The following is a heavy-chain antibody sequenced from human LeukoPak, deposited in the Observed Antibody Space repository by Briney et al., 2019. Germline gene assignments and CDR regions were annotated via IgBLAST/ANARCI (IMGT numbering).Heavy chain of an antibody. CDR1: GFTFSSYA. J-gene: IGHJ4*02. Sequence: GGSLRLSCAASGFTFSSYAMSWVRQAPGKGLEWVSGIYGGGNSYYADSVTGRFTISRDNSRNTLHLQMNSLRGEDTAVYYCARELTVGATIDYWGQGTLVTVSS. CDR2: IYGGGNS. V-gene: IGHV3-66*02. CDR3: ARELTVGATIDY. D-gene: IGHD1-26*01.